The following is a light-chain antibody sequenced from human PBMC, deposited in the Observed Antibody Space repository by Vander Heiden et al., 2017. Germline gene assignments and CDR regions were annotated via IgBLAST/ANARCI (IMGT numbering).Light chain of an antibody. V-gene: IGLV3-10*01. CDR3: YSTDSSGNHRV. CDR1: ALPKKY. J-gene: IGLJ3*02. CDR2: EDS. Sequence: SYDLTQPPSVSVSPGQTARITCSGDALPKKYAYWYQQKSGQPPVLVIYEDSKRPSGIPGRFSGSSSGTMATLTISGAQVEDEADYYCYSTDSSGNHRVFGGGTKLTVL.